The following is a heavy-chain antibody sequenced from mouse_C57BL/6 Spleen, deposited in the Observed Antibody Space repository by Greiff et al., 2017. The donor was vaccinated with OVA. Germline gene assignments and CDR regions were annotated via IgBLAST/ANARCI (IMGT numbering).Heavy chain of an antibody. D-gene: IGHD2-2*01. CDR2: IHPNSGST. CDR1: GYTFTSYW. J-gene: IGHJ3*01. V-gene: IGHV1-64*01. CDR3: ARSEDYGYDRGFAY. Sequence: VQLQQPGAELVKPGASVKLSCKASGYTFTSYWMHWVKQRPGQGLEWIGMIHPNSGSTNYNEKFKSKATLTVDKSSSTAYMQLSSLTSEDSAVYYCARSEDYGYDRGFAYWGKGTLVTVSA.